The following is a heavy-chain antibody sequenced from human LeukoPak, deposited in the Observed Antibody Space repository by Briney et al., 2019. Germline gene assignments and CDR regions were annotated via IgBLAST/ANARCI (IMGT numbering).Heavy chain of an antibody. J-gene: IGHJ4*02. D-gene: IGHD3-10*01. Sequence: PGGSLRLSCAASRFAFSGFYMFWIRQAPGKGLEWISYISNSGSTLYYADSVKGRFTISRDNDKNLLYLQMNSLRADDTAVYYCARDALGSYDYWGQGTLVTVSS. V-gene: IGHV3-11*01. CDR1: RFAFSGFY. CDR3: ARDALGSYDY. CDR2: ISNSGSTL.